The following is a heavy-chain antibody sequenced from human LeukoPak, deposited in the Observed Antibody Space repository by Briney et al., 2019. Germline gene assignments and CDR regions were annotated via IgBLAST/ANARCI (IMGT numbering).Heavy chain of an antibody. CDR2: INPNSGGT. V-gene: IGHV1-2*02. CDR1: GYTFTDYY. Sequence: ASVKVSCKASGYTFTDYYIHWVRQAPGQGFEWMGWINPNSGGTNYAQKFQGRVTMTRDTSVSTDYLNLTRLRSDDTAVYYCATSRWLYNWFDPWGQGTLVTVSS. J-gene: IGHJ5*02. CDR3: ATSRWLYNWFDP. D-gene: IGHD4-23*01.